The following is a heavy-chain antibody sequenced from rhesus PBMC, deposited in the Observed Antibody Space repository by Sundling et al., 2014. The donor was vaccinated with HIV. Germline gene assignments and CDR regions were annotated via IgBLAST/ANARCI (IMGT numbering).Heavy chain of an antibody. CDR2: INSGGGRT. V-gene: IGHV3S42*01. CDR1: GFTFSDYG. J-gene: IGHJ4*01. Sequence: EVQLVETGGGLVQPGGSLKLSCAASGFTFSDYGMSWVRQAPGKGLEWVSAINSGGGRTYYADSVKGRFTISRDNSKNTLSLQMNSLRAEDTAVYYCAKEALQYLDWFSLDYWGQGVLVTVSS. D-gene: IGHD3-3*01. CDR3: AKEALQYLDWFSLDY.